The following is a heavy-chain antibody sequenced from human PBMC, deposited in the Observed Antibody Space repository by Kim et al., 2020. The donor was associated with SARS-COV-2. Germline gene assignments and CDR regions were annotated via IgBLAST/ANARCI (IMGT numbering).Heavy chain of an antibody. V-gene: IGHV3-30*18. CDR2: ISYDGSNE. CDR1: GFTFSSYG. Sequence: GGSLRLSCAASGFTFSSYGMHWVRQAPGKGLEWVAVISYDGSNEYYADSVKGRFTISRDNSKNTLYLQVNSLRAEDTAVYYCAKAPGGADYGGAHAQYWGQGTLVTVSS. D-gene: IGHD2-21*02. CDR3: AKAPGGADYGGAHAQY. J-gene: IGHJ4*02.